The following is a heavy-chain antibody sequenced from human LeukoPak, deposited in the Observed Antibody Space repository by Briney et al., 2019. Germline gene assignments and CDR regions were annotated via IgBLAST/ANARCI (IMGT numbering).Heavy chain of an antibody. J-gene: IGHJ4*02. CDR2: INHSGST. CDR1: GGSFSGYY. V-gene: IGHV4-34*01. CDR3: ARGSWQHVY. D-gene: IGHD6-6*01. Sequence: PSETLSLTCAVYGGSFSGYYWSWIRQPPGKGLEWIGEINHSGSTNYNPSLKSRVTISVDTSKNQFSLKVSSVTAADTAVYYCARGSWQHVYWGQGTLVTVSS.